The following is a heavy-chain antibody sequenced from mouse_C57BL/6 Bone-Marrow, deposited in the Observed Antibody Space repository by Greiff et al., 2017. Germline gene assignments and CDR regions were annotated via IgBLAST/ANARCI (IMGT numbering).Heavy chain of an antibody. J-gene: IGHJ4*01. V-gene: IGHV1-55*01. CDR2: IYPGSGST. Sequence: QVQLQQSGAELVKPGASVKMSCKASGYTFTSYWITWVKQRPGQGLEWIGDIYPGSGSTNYNEKFKSKATLTVDTSSSTAYMQLSSLTSEDSAVYYCARGKAFYAMDYWGQGTSVTVSS. CDR1: GYTFTSYW. CDR3: ARGKAFYAMDY.